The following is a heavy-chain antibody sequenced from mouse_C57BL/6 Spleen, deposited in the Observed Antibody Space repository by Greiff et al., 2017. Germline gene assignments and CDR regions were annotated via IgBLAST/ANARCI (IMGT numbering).Heavy chain of an antibody. Sequence: QVQLQQSGAELARPGASVKLSCKASGYTFTSYGISWVKQRTGQGLEWIGEIYPRSGNTSYNEKFKGKATLTANKSSSTAYMELRSLTSEDSAVYFCAREGDYYGRPMDYWGQGTSVTVSS. CDR2: IYPRSGNT. V-gene: IGHV1-81*01. CDR1: GYTFTSYG. J-gene: IGHJ4*01. D-gene: IGHD1-1*01. CDR3: AREGDYYGRPMDY.